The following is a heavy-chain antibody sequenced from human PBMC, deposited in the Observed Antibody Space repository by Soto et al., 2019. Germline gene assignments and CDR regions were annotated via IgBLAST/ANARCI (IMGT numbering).Heavy chain of an antibody. V-gene: IGHV3-48*01. CDR3: ERVGGYCSGGSCYIRDYYYYMDV. Sequence: EVQLVESGGGLVQPGGSLRLSCAASGFTFSSYSMNWVRQAPGKGLEWVSYISSSSSTIYYADSVKGRFTISRDNAKNALYLQMNSLRAEDTAVYYCERVGGYCSGGSCYIRDYYYYMDVWGKGTTVTVSS. CDR2: ISSSSSTI. D-gene: IGHD2-15*01. J-gene: IGHJ6*03. CDR1: GFTFSSYS.